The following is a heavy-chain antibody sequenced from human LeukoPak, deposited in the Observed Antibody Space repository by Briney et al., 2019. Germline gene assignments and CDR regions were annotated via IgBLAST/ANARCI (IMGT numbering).Heavy chain of an antibody. CDR3: ARAASSGWLAVGKYFDY. Sequence: ASVKVSCKAFGYTFNTYGITWVRQAPGQGLEWMGWISGYNGKTKYAQKLQDRVTMTTDTSTTTAYMELRSLRSDDTAVYYCARAASSGWLAVGKYFDYWGQGTLVTVSS. V-gene: IGHV1-18*01. D-gene: IGHD6-19*01. J-gene: IGHJ4*02. CDR2: ISGYNGKT. CDR1: GYTFNTYG.